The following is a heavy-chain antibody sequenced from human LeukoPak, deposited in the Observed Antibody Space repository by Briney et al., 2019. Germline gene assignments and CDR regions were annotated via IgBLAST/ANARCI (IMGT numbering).Heavy chain of an antibody. V-gene: IGHV3-9*01. D-gene: IGHD2-2*02. CDR2: ISWNSGSI. J-gene: IGHJ4*02. Sequence: GGSLRLSCAASGFTFDDYAMHWVRQAPGKGLEWVSGISWNSGSIGYADSVKGRFTISRDNAKNSLYLQMNSLRAEDTALYYCAKDMYGRYCSGTSCYTSFDYWGQGTLVTVSS. CDR3: AKDMYGRYCSGTSCYTSFDY. CDR1: GFTFDDYA.